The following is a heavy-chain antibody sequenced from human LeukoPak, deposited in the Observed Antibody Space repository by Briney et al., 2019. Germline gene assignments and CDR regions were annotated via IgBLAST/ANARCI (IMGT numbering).Heavy chain of an antibody. V-gene: IGHV1-2*02. Sequence: ASVKVSCKASGYTFTGYYMHWVRQAPGQGLEWMGWINPNSGGTNYAQKFQDRVTMTRDTSISTAYMELSSLRSDDTAIYYCARDVDSSLSIDDDAFDIWGQGTLVTVSS. J-gene: IGHJ3*02. D-gene: IGHD6-6*01. CDR3: ARDVDSSLSIDDDAFDI. CDR2: INPNSGGT. CDR1: GYTFTGYY.